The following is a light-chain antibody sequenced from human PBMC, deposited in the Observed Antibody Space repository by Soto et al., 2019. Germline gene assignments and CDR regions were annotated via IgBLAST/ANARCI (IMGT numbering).Light chain of an antibody. V-gene: IGLV1-51*01. CDR3: GTWDSSLSVVV. CDR1: SYNVENNY. Sequence: QAVVTQPPSVSAAPGQKVTISCSGSSYNVENNYVSWYQQLPGTAPKLLIYDNNQRPSGIPDRFSGSKSGTSATLGITGLQTGDEADYYCGTWDSSLSVVVFGGGTKLTVL. CDR2: DNN. J-gene: IGLJ2*01.